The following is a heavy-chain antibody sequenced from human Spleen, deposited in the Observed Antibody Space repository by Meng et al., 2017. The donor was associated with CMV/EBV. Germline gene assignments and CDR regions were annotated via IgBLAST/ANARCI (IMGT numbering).Heavy chain of an antibody. CDR3: AKDRIPSYGGNTGFDY. V-gene: IGHV3-23*01. CDR2: ISGSGGST. J-gene: IGHJ4*02. CDR1: GFTFGSYS. D-gene: IGHD4-23*01. Sequence: SGFTFGSYSMNWVRQAPGKWLEWVSAISGSGGSTYYADSVKGRFTISRDNSKNTLYLQMNSLRAEDTAVYYCAKDRIPSYGGNTGFDYWGQGTLVTVSS.